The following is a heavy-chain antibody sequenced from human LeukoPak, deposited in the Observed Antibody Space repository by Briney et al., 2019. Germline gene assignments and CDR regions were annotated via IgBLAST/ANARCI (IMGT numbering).Heavy chain of an antibody. CDR2: IYHDGRL. V-gene: IGHV4-59*08. CDR1: GGSIRSNS. J-gene: IGHJ6*02. D-gene: IGHD2-2*01. CDR3: ARRCSSTSCYGIGMDV. Sequence: PSETLSLTCTVSGGSIRSNSWSWFRQSPGSGLEWIGYIYHDGRLKYHPSLESRVTISADPSRNQFSLKLTSVTAADTAVYYCARRCSSTSCYGIGMDVWGQGTTVTVSS.